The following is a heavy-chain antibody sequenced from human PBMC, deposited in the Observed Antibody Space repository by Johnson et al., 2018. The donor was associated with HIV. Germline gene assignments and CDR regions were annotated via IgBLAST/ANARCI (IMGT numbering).Heavy chain of an antibody. CDR1: GFTFSSYA. D-gene: IGHD6-13*01. CDR3: AYPREGSSWSNDAFDI. Sequence: VLLVESGGGVVQPGRSLRLSCAASGFTFSSYAMSWVRQAPGKGLEWVSAISGSGGSTYYADSVKGRFTISRDNSKNTLYLQMNSLRAEDTAVYYCAYPREGSSWSNDAFDIWGQGTMVTVSS. J-gene: IGHJ3*02. V-gene: IGHV3-23*04. CDR2: ISGSGGST.